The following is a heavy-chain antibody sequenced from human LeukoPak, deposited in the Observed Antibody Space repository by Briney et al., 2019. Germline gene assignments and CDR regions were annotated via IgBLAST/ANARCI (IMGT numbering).Heavy chain of an antibody. CDR2: ISSGSTSM. J-gene: IGHJ4*02. CDR1: GFSFSTYS. CDR3: AREVNYYDSSGYYYGTYYFDY. Sequence: GGSLRLSCGASGFSFSTYSMNWVRQAPGKGLEWVSSISSGSTSMYYADSVKGRFTISRDNTRNSLYLQMDSLRAEDTAVYYCAREVNYYDSSGYYYGTYYFDYWGQGTLVTVSS. V-gene: IGHV3-21*01. D-gene: IGHD3-22*01.